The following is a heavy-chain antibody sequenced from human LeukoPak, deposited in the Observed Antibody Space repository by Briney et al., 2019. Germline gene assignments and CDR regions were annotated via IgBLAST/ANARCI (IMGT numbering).Heavy chain of an antibody. CDR3: AREPYSSSPSVEYFDL. Sequence: PSETLSLTCAVYGGSFSGYYWSWIRQPPGKGLEWIGEINHSGSTNYNPSLKSRVTISVDTSKNQFSLKLSSVTAADTAVYYCAREPYSSSPSVEYFDLWGRGTLVTVSS. D-gene: IGHD6-6*01. J-gene: IGHJ2*01. V-gene: IGHV4-34*01. CDR2: INHSGST. CDR1: GGSFSGYY.